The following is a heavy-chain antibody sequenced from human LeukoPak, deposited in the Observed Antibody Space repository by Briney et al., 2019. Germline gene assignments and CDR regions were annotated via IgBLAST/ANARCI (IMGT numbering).Heavy chain of an antibody. D-gene: IGHD7-27*01. CDR3: ARANWGSDFDY. CDR1: GFTFSSYW. V-gene: IGHV3-7*01. J-gene: IGHJ4*02. CDR2: MKQDGSEK. Sequence: GGSLRLSCAASGFTFSSYWMSWVRQAPGKGLEWVANMKQDGSEKYYVDSVKGRFTISRDNAKNSLYLQMNSLRAEDTAVYYCARANWGSDFDYWGQGTLVTVSS.